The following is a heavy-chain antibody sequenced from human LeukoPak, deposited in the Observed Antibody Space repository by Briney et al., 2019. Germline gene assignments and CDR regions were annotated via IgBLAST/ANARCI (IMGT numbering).Heavy chain of an antibody. CDR3: ARDLRWDYYDSSVFDY. V-gene: IGHV1-18*01. CDR1: GYTFTSYG. J-gene: IGHJ4*02. Sequence: ASVKVSCKASGYTFTSYGISWVRQAPGQGLEWMGWISAYNGNTNYAQKLQGRVTMTTDTSTSTAYMELRSLRSDDTAVYYCARDLRWDYYDSSVFDYWGQGTLVTVSS. CDR2: ISAYNGNT. D-gene: IGHD3-22*01.